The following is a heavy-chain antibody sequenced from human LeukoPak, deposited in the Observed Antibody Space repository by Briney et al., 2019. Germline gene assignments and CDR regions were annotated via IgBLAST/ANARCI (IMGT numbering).Heavy chain of an antibody. V-gene: IGHV4-38-2*02. CDR1: GYSISSGYY. J-gene: IGHJ6*02. Sequence: SETLSLTCTVSGYSISSGYYWGWIRQPPGKGLEWIGSIYHSGSTYYNPSLKSRVTISVDTSKNQFSLKLSSVTAADTAVYYCARAIYCSGGSCNSGNGMDVXGQXTXXXVSS. CDR2: IYHSGST. CDR3: ARAIYCSGGSCNSGNGMDV. D-gene: IGHD2-15*01.